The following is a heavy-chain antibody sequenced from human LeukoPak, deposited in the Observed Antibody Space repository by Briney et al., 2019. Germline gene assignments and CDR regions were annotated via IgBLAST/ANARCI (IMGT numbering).Heavy chain of an antibody. CDR1: GYTFSDYY. J-gene: IGHJ4*02. CDR2: INPSSGDT. Sequence: ASVKVPCKASGYTFSDYYTHWVRQAPGQGLEWMGWINPSSGDTNYAQKFQGRVTMTRDASISTAYMELSWLRADDTAIYYCARDVHDYGGNSGFDYWGQGSLVIVPS. CDR3: ARDVHDYGGNSGFDY. D-gene: IGHD4-23*01. V-gene: IGHV1-2*02.